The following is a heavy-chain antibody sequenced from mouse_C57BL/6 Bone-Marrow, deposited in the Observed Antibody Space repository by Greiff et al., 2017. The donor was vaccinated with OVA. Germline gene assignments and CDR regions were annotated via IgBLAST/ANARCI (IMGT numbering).Heavy chain of an antibody. CDR1: GFSLTSYG. D-gene: IGHD1-1*01. V-gene: IGHV2-5*01. Sequence: VQRVESGPGLVQPSQSLSITCTVSGFSLTSYGVHWVRQSPGKGLEWLGVIWRGGSTDYNAAFMSRLSITKDNSKSQVFFKMNSLQADDTAIYYCAKKPDYGSSYWYFDVWGTGTTVTVSS. J-gene: IGHJ1*03. CDR2: IWRGGST. CDR3: AKKPDYGSSYWYFDV.